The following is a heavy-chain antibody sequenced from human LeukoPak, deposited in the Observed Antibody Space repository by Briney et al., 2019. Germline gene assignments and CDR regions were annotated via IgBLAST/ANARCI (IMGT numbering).Heavy chain of an antibody. D-gene: IGHD1-7*01. CDR1: GGSISSYY. J-gene: IGHJ4*02. CDR3: ASLGLMTGTTH. CDR2: IYYSGST. Sequence: SETLSLTCTVSGGSISSYYWSWIRQPPGKGLEWIGYIYYSGSTNYNPSLKSRVTIPVDTSKNQFSLKLSSVTAADTAVYYCASLGLMTGTTHWGQGTLVTVSS. V-gene: IGHV4-59*08.